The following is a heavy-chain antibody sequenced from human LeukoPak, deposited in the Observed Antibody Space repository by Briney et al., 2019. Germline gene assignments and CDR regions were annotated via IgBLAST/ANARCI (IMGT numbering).Heavy chain of an antibody. V-gene: IGHV4-39*01. Sequence: SETLSLTCTVAGGSISTSTYNWGWIRQPPGKGLEWIGSVYYTGITYYNPSVESRVTVSVDTSKNHFSLELNSVAAADTGVYFCARQVRSPVVMFMDVWGKGTTVIVSS. D-gene: IGHD3-22*01. CDR3: ARQVRSPVVMFMDV. CDR1: GGSISTSTYN. CDR2: VYYTGIT. J-gene: IGHJ6*03.